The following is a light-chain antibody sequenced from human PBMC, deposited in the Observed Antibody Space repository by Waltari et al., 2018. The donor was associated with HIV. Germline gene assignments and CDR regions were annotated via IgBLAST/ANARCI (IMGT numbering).Light chain of an antibody. Sequence: QPALPQPLSASGPPGRPFPIPCPGTNSNFGGYTYASWYQQHPGKAPKLVISEVTKRPSGVPGRFSGSKSGTTASLTVSGLQAEDEADYYCSSYANKNGFYVVFGGGTRLTVL. J-gene: IGLJ2*01. CDR1: NSNFGGYTY. CDR2: EVT. V-gene: IGLV2-8*01. CDR3: SSYANKNGFYVV.